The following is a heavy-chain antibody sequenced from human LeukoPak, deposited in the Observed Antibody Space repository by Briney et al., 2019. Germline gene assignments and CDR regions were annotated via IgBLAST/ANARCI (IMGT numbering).Heavy chain of an antibody. CDR2: MNPNSGNT. J-gene: IGHJ6*02. Sequence: GASVKVSCKASGYTFTSYDINWVRQATGQGREWMGWMNPNSGNTAYAQKFEGRVTMTRNTSISTAYMELSSLRSEDAAVYYCAGITMVRGVIDPDYYYGMDVWGQGTTVTVSS. CDR3: AGITMVRGVIDPDYYYGMDV. D-gene: IGHD3-10*01. CDR1: GYTFTSYD. V-gene: IGHV1-8*01.